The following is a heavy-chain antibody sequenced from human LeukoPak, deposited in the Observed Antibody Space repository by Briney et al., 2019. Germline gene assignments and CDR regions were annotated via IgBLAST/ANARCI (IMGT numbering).Heavy chain of an antibody. J-gene: IGHJ3*02. Sequence: SETLSLTCTVSGYSISSGYYWGWIRQPPGKGLECIGSIYHSGSTYYNPSLKSRVTISVDTSKNQFSLKLSSVTAADTAVYYCARSLLDYYDSSGYHDAFDIWGQGTMVTVSS. CDR3: ARSLLDYYDSSGYHDAFDI. V-gene: IGHV4-38-2*02. CDR1: GYSISSGYY. D-gene: IGHD3-22*01. CDR2: IYHSGST.